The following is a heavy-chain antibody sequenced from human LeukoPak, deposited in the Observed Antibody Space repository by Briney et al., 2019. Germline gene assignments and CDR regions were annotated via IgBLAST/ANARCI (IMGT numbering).Heavy chain of an antibody. V-gene: IGHV3-30*02. CDR1: GFSFSGYG. Sequence: GGSLRLSCAASGFSFSGYGMHWVREAPGKGLEWVTFIRYDGSTKSYADSVKGRFTIARDNSKNTLYLQMNSLRAEDTAVYFCAKDYNNGFDYWGQGALVTVSS. CDR2: IRYDGSTK. D-gene: IGHD1-14*01. J-gene: IGHJ4*02. CDR3: AKDYNNGFDY.